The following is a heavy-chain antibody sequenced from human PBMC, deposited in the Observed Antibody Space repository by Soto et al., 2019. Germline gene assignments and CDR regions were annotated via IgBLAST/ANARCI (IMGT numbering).Heavy chain of an antibody. J-gene: IGHJ5*02. CDR3: AKPLGAATSFLGWFDP. Sequence: GGSLRLSCAASGFTFSSYAMSWVRQAPGKGLEWVSAISGSGGSTYYADSVKGRFTISRDNSKNTLYLQMNSLRAEDTAVYYCAKPLGAATSFLGWFDPWGQGTLVTVSS. V-gene: IGHV3-23*01. CDR2: ISGSGGST. CDR1: GFTFSSYA. D-gene: IGHD2-15*01.